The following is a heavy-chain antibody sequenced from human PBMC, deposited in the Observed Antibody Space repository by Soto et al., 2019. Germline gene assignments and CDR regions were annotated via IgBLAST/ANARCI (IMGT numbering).Heavy chain of an antibody. CDR2: IYPGDSDT. J-gene: IGHJ3*02. CDR3: APVAFYTRPLAALHI. CDR1: GYSFTSYW. Sequence: GESLKISCKGSGYSFTSYWIGLVRQMPGKGLEGMGIIYPGDSDTRYSPSFQGQVTISADKSIGTAYLQWSSLKASDTSMYYSAPVAFYTRPLAALHIWGPGTMVTVSS. D-gene: IGHD3-3*02. V-gene: IGHV5-51*01.